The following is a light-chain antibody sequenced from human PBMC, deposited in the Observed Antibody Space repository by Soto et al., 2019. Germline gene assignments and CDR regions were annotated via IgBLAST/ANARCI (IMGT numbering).Light chain of an antibody. CDR1: QSENNL. J-gene: IGKJ5*01. V-gene: IGKV3-15*01. CDR2: GAS. Sequence: EIVLTQSPASLSVSPGERATLSCRASQSENNLLAWYQQKPGRPPRLLIYGASTRATRIPARFSGSGSGTEFTLSISSLQSEDFAVYYCQQYNKWPITFGLGTRLE. CDR3: QQYNKWPIT.